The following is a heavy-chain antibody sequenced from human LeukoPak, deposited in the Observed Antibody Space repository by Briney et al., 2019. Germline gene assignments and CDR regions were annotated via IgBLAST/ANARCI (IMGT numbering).Heavy chain of an antibody. V-gene: IGHV4-39*01. Sequence: SETLSLTCTVSGDPISSSSYYWGWIRQPPGKGLEWIGSIYYSGSTYYNPYLKSRVTISVDTSKNQFSLKLRSVTAADTAVSYCARKYSSNWYFFDYWGQGTLVTVSS. D-gene: IGHD6-13*01. CDR2: IYYSGST. CDR1: GDPISSSSYY. CDR3: ARKYSSNWYFFDY. J-gene: IGHJ4*02.